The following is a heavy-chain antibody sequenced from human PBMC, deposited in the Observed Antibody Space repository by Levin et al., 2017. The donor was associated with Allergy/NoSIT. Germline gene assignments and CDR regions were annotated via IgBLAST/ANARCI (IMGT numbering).Heavy chain of an antibody. D-gene: IGHD1-26*01. V-gene: IGHV3-21*06. CDR1: GFTFSSYS. Sequence: GGSLRLSCAASGFTFSSYSLNWVRQAPGKGLEWVSSISTSRSSYIFYADSVKGRFTISRDNDKNSLFLQMNSLRDEDTAVYYCARTEGGTFSYFDIWGQGTRVTVSS. CDR2: ISTSRSSYI. J-gene: IGHJ3*02. CDR3: ARTEGGTFSYFDI.